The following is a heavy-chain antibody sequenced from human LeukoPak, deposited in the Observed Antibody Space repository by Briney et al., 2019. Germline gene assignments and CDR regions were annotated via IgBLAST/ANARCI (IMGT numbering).Heavy chain of an antibody. CDR2: INWNGGST. CDR3: ARGSSYYYYYMDV. Sequence: GGSLRLSCAASGFTFDDYGMSWVRHAPGKGLEWVSGINWNGGSTGYADSVKGRFTISRDNAKNSLSLQMNSLRAEDTALYYCARGSSYYYYYMDVWGKGTTVTVSS. J-gene: IGHJ6*03. V-gene: IGHV3-20*04. CDR1: GFTFDDYG.